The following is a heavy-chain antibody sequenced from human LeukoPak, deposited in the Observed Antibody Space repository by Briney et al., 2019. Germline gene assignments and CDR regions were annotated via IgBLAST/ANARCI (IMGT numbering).Heavy chain of an antibody. J-gene: IGHJ6*02. Sequence: ASVKVSCKASGYTFTGYYMHWVRQAPGQGLEWMGWINPNSGGTNYAQKFQGRVTMTRDTSISTAYMELSRLRSDDTAVYYCARDPAYSSXWTXXDYYXYYGMDVWGQGTTVTVXS. V-gene: IGHV1-2*02. CDR2: INPNSGGT. D-gene: IGHD6-13*01. CDR3: ARDPAYSSXWTXXDYYXYYGMDV. CDR1: GYTFTGYY.